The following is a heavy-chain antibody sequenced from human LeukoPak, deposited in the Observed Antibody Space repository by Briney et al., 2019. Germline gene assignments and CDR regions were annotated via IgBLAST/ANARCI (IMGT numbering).Heavy chain of an antibody. CDR1: GFTFDDYA. J-gene: IGHJ6*03. Sequence: PGGSLRLSCAASGFTFDDYAMHWVRQAPGKGLEWVSGTSWNSGSIGYADSVKGRFTISRDNAKNSLYLQMNSLRAEDTALYYCAKGGVYGPLDYYYYMDVWGKGTTVTVSS. V-gene: IGHV3-9*01. CDR2: TSWNSGSI. D-gene: IGHD2/OR15-2a*01. CDR3: AKGGVYGPLDYYYYMDV.